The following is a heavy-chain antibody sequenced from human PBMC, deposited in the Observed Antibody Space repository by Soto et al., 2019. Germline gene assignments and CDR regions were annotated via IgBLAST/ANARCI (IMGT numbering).Heavy chain of an antibody. Sequence: EVQLVESGGGLVQPGGSLRLSCAASGFTFSSYWMSWVRQAPGKGLEWVANIKQDGSEKYYVDSVKGRFTISRENAKNSLYLQMNSVRAEDTAVYYCARAPSGGDYVWGGYWGQGTLVTVSS. CDR1: GFTFSSYW. V-gene: IGHV3-7*01. CDR2: IKQDGSEK. J-gene: IGHJ4*02. CDR3: ARAPSGGDYVWGGY. D-gene: IGHD3-16*01.